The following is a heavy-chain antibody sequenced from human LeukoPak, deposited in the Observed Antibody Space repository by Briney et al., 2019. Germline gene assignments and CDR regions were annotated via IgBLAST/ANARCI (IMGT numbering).Heavy chain of an antibody. D-gene: IGHD3-10*01. V-gene: IGHV3-23*01. CDR3: AKDLPGSGSYFYYYYYYGMDV. J-gene: IGHJ6*02. CDR2: ISGSGGST. CDR1: GFTFSSYA. Sequence: GGSLRLSCAASGFTFSSYAMSWVRQAPGKGLEWVSAISGSGGSTYYADSVKGRFTISRDNSKNTLYLQMNSLRAEDTAVYYCAKDLPGSGSYFYYYYYYGMDVWGQGTTVTVSS.